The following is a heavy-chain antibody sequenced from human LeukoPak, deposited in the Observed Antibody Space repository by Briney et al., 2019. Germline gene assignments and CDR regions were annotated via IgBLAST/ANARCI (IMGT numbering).Heavy chain of an antibody. D-gene: IGHD1-7*01. CDR1: GFTFSSYE. V-gene: IGHV3-48*03. CDR2: ISSSGSTI. J-gene: IGHJ3*02. Sequence: PGGSLRLSCAASGFTFSSYEMNWVRQAPGKGLEWVSYISSSGSTIYYADSVKGRFTISRDNAKNSLYLLMNSLRAEDTAVYYCARAPISWNSVGAFDIWGQGTMVTVSS. CDR3: ARAPISWNSVGAFDI.